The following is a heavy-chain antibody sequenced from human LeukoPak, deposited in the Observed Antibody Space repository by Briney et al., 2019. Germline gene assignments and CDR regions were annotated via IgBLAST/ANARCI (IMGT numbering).Heavy chain of an antibody. CDR2: ITGSGGNT. J-gene: IGHJ4*02. CDR3: AKWGDFDVLTGYYVPDF. V-gene: IGHV3-23*01. Sequence: GASLRLSCAASGFTFSNYAMGWARPAPGKGLEWVSSITGSGGNTYYADSVKGRFTISRDNSKTTLYLQMSSLRDEDTAVYYCAKWGDFDVLTGYYVPDFWGQGTLVTVSS. CDR1: GFTFSNYA. D-gene: IGHD3-9*01.